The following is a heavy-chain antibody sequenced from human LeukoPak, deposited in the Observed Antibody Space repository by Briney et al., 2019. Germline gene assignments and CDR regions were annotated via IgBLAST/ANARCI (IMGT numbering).Heavy chain of an antibody. CDR2: IYYSGST. CDR3: ARDPTGTTNWFDP. D-gene: IGHD1-7*01. Sequence: IGYIYYSGSTNYNPSLKSRVTISVDTSKNQFSLKLSSVTAADTAVYYCARDPTGTTNWFDPWGQGTLVTVSS. V-gene: IGHV4-59*01. J-gene: IGHJ5*02.